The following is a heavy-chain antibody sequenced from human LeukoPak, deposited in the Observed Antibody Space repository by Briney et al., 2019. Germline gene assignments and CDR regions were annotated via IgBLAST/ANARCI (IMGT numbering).Heavy chain of an antibody. CDR2: INTRGSTI. CDR3: ARDTYDILTGYYKWAFDI. Sequence: GSLRLSCAASRFTFSYYEMNWVRQAPRKGLEWVSYINTRGSTIYYADSVEGRFTISRDNAKSSLFLQMNSLRAEDTAVYYCARDTYDILTGYYKWAFDIWGQGTMVTVSS. D-gene: IGHD3-9*01. CDR1: RFTFSYYE. J-gene: IGHJ3*02. V-gene: IGHV3-48*03.